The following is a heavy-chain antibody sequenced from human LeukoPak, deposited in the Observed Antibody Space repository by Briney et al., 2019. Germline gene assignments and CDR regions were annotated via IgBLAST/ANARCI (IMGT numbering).Heavy chain of an antibody. Sequence: GGSLRLSCAASGFTFSSYAMSWVRQAPGKGLEWVSAISGSGGSTYYADSVKGRFTISRDKAKNALYLQMNSLRAEDTAVYYCARTGGSLGYYYYMDVWGKGTTVTVSS. CDR3: ARTGGSLGYYYYMDV. D-gene: IGHD2-15*01. J-gene: IGHJ6*03. CDR2: ISGSGGST. CDR1: GFTFSSYA. V-gene: IGHV3-23*01.